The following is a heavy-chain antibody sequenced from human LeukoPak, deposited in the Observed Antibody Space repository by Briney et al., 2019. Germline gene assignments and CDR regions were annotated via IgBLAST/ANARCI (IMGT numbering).Heavy chain of an antibody. CDR3: ARGRVEMATIAYFDY. D-gene: IGHD5-24*01. J-gene: IGHJ4*02. Sequence: SETLSLTCAVYGGSFSGYYWSWIRQPPGKGLEWIGEINHSGSTNYSPSLKSRVTISVDTSKNQFSLKLSSVTAADTAVYYCARGRVEMATIAYFDYWGQGTLVTVSS. CDR1: GGSFSGYY. V-gene: IGHV4-34*01. CDR2: INHSGST.